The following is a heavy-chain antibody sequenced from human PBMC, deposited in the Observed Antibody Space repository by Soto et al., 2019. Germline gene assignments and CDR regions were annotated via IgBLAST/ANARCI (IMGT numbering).Heavy chain of an antibody. D-gene: IGHD2-2*01. Sequence: GASVKVSCKTSGYTFSDYGVSWVRQAPGQGLEWMGWINTYNGNTKYEHKFQGRVTLTTDASTRTVFLELASLKFDDAAVYYCARGFIPENYWGQGTQVTVSS. CDR3: ARGFIPENY. CDR1: GYTFSDYG. V-gene: IGHV1-18*01. CDR2: INTYNGNT. J-gene: IGHJ4*02.